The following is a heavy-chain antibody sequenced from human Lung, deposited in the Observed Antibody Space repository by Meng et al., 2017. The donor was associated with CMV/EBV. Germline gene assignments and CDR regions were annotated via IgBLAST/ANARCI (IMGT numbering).Heavy chain of an antibody. V-gene: IGHV3-30*04. Sequence: GESLKISCEASGITLRGYALEWVRQAPGKGLEWLTVISRDERHKFYADSVKGRFTVSRDDSKNMFFLQMDSLRPDDTAMYYCTRVGHGFSAGSGFDPWGQGXLVTVSS. CDR1: GITLRGYA. CDR3: TRVGHGFSAGSGFDP. CDR2: ISRDERHK. D-gene: IGHD3-10*01. J-gene: IGHJ5*02.